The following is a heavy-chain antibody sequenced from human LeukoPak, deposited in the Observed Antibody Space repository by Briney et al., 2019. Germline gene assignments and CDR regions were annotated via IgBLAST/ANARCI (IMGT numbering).Heavy chain of an antibody. J-gene: IGHJ2*01. Sequence: GRSLRLSCASSGFTFSSYGMHWVRQAPGKGLEWVAVIWYDGSNKYYADSVKGRFTISRDNSKNTLYLQMNSLRAEDTAVYYCARDVVPAALNWYFDLRGRGTLVTFSS. CDR3: ARDVVPAALNWYFDL. CDR2: IWYDGSNK. V-gene: IGHV3-33*01. D-gene: IGHD2-2*01. CDR1: GFTFSSYG.